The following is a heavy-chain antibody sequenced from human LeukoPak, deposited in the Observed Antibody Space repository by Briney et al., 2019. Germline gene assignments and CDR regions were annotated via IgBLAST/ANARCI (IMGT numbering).Heavy chain of an antibody. Sequence: GGSLRLSCAASGFTFSSYAMSWVRQAPGKGLGWVSAISGSGGSTYYADSVKGRFTTSRDNSKNTLYLQMNSLRAEDTAVYYCAKDSFRHYYDSSGYYDYWGQGTLVTVSS. CDR1: GFTFSSYA. V-gene: IGHV3-23*01. CDR3: AKDSFRHYYDSSGYYDY. CDR2: ISGSGGST. D-gene: IGHD3-22*01. J-gene: IGHJ4*02.